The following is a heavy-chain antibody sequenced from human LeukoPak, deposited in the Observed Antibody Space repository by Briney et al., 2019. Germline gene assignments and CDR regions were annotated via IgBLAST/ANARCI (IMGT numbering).Heavy chain of an antibody. CDR1: GFTFSSYA. CDR2: VSGSGGST. CDR3: AKKLGSWSLNGVDV. V-gene: IGHV3-23*01. Sequence: GGSLRLSCAASGFTFSSYAMSWVRQAPGKGLEWVSGVSGSGGSTNYADSVRGRFTISRDNSKNTLYLQMSSLRAEDTAVYYCAKKLGSWSLNGVDVWGKGTTVTVSS. D-gene: IGHD3-10*01. J-gene: IGHJ6*04.